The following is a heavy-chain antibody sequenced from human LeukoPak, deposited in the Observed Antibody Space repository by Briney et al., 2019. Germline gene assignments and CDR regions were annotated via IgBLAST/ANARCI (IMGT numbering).Heavy chain of an antibody. CDR1: GITVSSNF. CDR2: IYNGGRI. J-gene: IGHJ4*02. Sequence: GGSLRLSCAASGITVSSNFMSWVRQAPGKGLEWVSVIYNGGRIYYADSVEGRFTISRDFSKNTTLYLQMNSLRVEDTALYYCARDLPHSSGWMPHWGQGTLVTVSS. V-gene: IGHV3-66*01. CDR3: ARDLPHSSGWMPH. D-gene: IGHD6-19*01.